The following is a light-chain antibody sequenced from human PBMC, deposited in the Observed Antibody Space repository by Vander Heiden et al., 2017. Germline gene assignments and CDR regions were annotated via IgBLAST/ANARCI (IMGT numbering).Light chain of an antibody. V-gene: IGLV2-14*01. J-gene: IGLJ2*01. CDR2: EVS. Sequence: SALPQPASVSGSPGQSITISCTGTSSDVGGYNYVYWDQQHPAKAHKLMIYEVSNRPAGVANRFSGSKAGNTASLTISGLQAEDEADYYCSSYTSSSTLVFGGGTKLTVL. CDR1: SSDVGGYNY. CDR3: SSYTSSSTLV.